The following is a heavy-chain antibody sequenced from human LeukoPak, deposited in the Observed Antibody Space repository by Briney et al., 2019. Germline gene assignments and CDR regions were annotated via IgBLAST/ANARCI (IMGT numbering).Heavy chain of an antibody. Sequence: PGGSLRLSCAASGFTFSDHYMDWVRQAPGKGLEWVGRSRNKANSYTTEYAASVKGRFNISRDDSKNSLYLQMNSLKTEDTAVYYCTRDLTGTYHNYWGQGTLVAVSS. CDR2: SRNKANSYTT. CDR1: GFTFSDHY. CDR3: TRDLTGTYHNY. D-gene: IGHD3-9*01. V-gene: IGHV3-72*01. J-gene: IGHJ4*02.